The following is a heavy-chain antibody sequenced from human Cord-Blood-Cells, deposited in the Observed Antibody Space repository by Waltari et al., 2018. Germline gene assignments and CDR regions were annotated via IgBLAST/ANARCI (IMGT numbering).Heavy chain of an antibody. CDR1: GFTVSSNY. Sequence: EVQLVETGGGLIQPGGSLRLSCAASGFTVSSNYMSWVRQAPGKGLEWVYVIYSGGSTYDADAVKGRFTTSRDNSKNTLYLQMNSLRAEDTAVYYCARGSNDAFDIWGQGTMVTVSS. CDR2: IYSGGST. CDR3: ARGSNDAFDI. V-gene: IGHV3-53*02. J-gene: IGHJ3*02.